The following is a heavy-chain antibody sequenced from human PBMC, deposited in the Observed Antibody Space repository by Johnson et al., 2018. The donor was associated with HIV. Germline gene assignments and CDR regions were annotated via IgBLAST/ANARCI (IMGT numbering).Heavy chain of an antibody. J-gene: IGHJ3*01. Sequence: AQLVESGGGFVQPGGSLRLSWVASGFNFRTYDMHWVRQAPGKGLEWVSAIGTLSDTFYPDSVKGRFTVSRENAKNSLYLQMNSLRTSDTAVYYCAKGHSSGYPKDAFDFWGQGTMVTVSS. D-gene: IGHD3-22*01. V-gene: IGHV3-13*01. CDR2: IGTLSDT. CDR1: GFNFRTYD. CDR3: AKGHSSGYPKDAFDF.